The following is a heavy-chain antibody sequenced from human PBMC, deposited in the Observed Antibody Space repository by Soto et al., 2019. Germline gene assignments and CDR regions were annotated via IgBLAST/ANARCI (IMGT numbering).Heavy chain of an antibody. D-gene: IGHD3-9*01. Sequence: QVHLVESGGGVVQPGRSLRLSCAASGFTLSTYSMNWVRQAPGKGLEWVAVLSYDESDEFYVDSVKGRFTISRDKSKNTLYLQMNSLRAEDTAVYYCARERVTGYYSVIGYWGQGTLVTVSS. J-gene: IGHJ4*02. CDR1: GFTLSTYS. V-gene: IGHV3-30-3*01. CDR3: ARERVTGYYSVIGY. CDR2: LSYDESDE.